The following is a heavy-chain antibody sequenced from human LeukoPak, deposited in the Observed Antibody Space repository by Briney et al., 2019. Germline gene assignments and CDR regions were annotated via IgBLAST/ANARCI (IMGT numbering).Heavy chain of an antibody. J-gene: IGHJ4*02. V-gene: IGHV4-4*02. Sequence: PSGTLSLTCAVSGGSISRSNWWSWVRQPPGKALEWIGEIYHSGSTNYSPSLKSRVTISVDKSKNQFSLRLTSVTAADTAVYYCAKDRGPPGVADTPTPIYSLDSWGQGTLVTVSS. D-gene: IGHD6-19*01. CDR2: IYHSGST. CDR3: AKDRGPPGVADTPTPIYSLDS. CDR1: GGSISRSNW.